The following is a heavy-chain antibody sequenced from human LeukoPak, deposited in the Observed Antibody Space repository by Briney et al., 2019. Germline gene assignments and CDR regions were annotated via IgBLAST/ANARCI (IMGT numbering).Heavy chain of an antibody. CDR3: TRVPIRTVTMIVVIRGHDAFDV. J-gene: IGHJ3*01. Sequence: GGSLRLSCTASGFTFGDYAMSWFRQAPGKGLEGVGFIRSKAYGGTTEYAASVKGRFTISRDDSKSIAYLQMNSLKTEDTAVYSCTRVPIRTVTMIVVIRGHDAFDVWGQGTMVTVSS. V-gene: IGHV3-49*03. CDR2: IRSKAYGGTT. CDR1: GFTFGDYA. D-gene: IGHD3-22*01.